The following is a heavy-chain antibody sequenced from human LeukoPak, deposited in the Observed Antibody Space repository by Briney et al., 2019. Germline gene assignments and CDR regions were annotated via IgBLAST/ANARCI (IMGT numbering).Heavy chain of an antibody. CDR3: ARDVVGSYGTKALDD. D-gene: IGHD2-21*01. J-gene: IGHJ4*02. Sequence: SVKVSCKASGGTFSSYLISWVRQAPGQGLEWMGGIIPIIGTADYTQKFQDRVTITADDSTTTAYMELRSLRSDDTAIYYCARDVVGSYGTKALDDWGQGTLVIVS. CDR2: IIPIIGTA. V-gene: IGHV1-69*13. CDR1: GGTFSSYL.